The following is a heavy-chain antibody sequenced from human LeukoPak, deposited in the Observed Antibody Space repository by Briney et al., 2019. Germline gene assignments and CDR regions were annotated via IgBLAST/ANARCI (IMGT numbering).Heavy chain of an antibody. CDR1: GFIFSSYW. V-gene: IGHV3-74*01. J-gene: IGHJ6*03. Sequence: GGSLRLSCAASGFIFSSYWIHWVRQAPGKGLVWVSRINRDGSSTDYADSVKGRFTISRDNAKNALYLQMNRLRVEDTAVYYCASVGSSSVYYYYYYMDVWGKGTTVTVSS. CDR3: ASVGSSSVYYYYYYMDV. CDR2: INRDGSST. D-gene: IGHD6-13*01.